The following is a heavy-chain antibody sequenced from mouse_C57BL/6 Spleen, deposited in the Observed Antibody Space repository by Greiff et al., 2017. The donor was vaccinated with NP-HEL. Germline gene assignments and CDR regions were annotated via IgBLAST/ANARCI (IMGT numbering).Heavy chain of an antibody. Sequence: EVQGVESGGGLVKPGGSLKLSCAASGFTFSSYAMSWVRQTPEKRLEWVATISDGGSYTYYPDNVKGRFTISRDNAKNNLYLQMSHLKSEDTAMYYGARAGLYYYGSSPYYFDYWGQGTTLTVSS. J-gene: IGHJ2*01. CDR3: ARAGLYYYGSSPYYFDY. CDR2: ISDGGSYT. CDR1: GFTFSSYA. V-gene: IGHV5-4*01. D-gene: IGHD1-1*01.